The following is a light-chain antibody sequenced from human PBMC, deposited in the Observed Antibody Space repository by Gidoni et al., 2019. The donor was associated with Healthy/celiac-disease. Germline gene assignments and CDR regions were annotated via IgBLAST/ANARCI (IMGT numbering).Light chain of an antibody. J-gene: IGKJ1*01. V-gene: IGKV1-39*01. CDR1: QSISSY. Sequence: DIQMTQSPSSLSASVGDRVTITCRASQSISSYLNWYQQKPGKAPKLLIYDASSLQSGVPSRFSGSGSGTDFTLTISSLQPEDFATYYCQQSYSTPSTFXXXTKVEIK. CDR3: QQSYSTPST. CDR2: DAS.